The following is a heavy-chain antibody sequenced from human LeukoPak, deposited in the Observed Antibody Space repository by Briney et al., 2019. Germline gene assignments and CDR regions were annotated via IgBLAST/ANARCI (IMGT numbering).Heavy chain of an antibody. Sequence: GESLKISCKGSGYRFTSYWIGWVRQMPGKGLEWMGIIYPGDSDTRYSPSFQGQVTISADKSISTAYLQWSSLKASDTAMYYCARRPRSNIWHFDYWGQGTLVIVSS. D-gene: IGHD2-2*01. CDR3: ARRPRSNIWHFDY. CDR2: IYPGDSDT. J-gene: IGHJ4*02. CDR1: GYRFTSYW. V-gene: IGHV5-51*01.